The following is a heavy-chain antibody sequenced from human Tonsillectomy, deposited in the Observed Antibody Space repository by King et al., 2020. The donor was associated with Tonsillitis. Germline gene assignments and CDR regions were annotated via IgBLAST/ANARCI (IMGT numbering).Heavy chain of an antibody. CDR3: ARGTSSGWYWYFDL. V-gene: IGHV3-74*01. D-gene: IGHD6-19*01. J-gene: IGHJ2*01. Sequence: VQLVESGGNLVQPGGSLRPSCAASGFTFSSYWMHWVRQAPGKGLMWVSRIDFDGSDTSYADSVKGRFTISRDNAKNTLYLQMNSLRAEDTAVYYCARGTSSGWYWYFDLWGRGTLVTVSS. CDR1: GFTFSSYW. CDR2: IDFDGSDT.